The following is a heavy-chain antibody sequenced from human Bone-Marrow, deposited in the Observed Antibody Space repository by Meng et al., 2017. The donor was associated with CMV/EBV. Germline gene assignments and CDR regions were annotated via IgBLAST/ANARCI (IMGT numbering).Heavy chain of an antibody. CDR2: MNPNSGNT. J-gene: IGHJ4*02. Sequence: ASVKVSCKASGYTFSSYDINWVRQATGQGLEWMGWMNPNSGNTGYAQKFQGRVTITRDTSITTAYLELRGLTSEDTAVYYCARGRGAFDNWGQGSPVTVSS. CDR1: GYTFSSYD. D-gene: IGHD3-10*01. CDR3: ARGRGAFDN. V-gene: IGHV1-8*03.